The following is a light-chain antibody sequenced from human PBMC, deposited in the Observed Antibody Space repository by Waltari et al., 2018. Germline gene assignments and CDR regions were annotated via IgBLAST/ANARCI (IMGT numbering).Light chain of an antibody. J-gene: IGLJ2*01. CDR3: SSYTSSSTVV. Sequence: QSALTQPASVSGSPGPSITIPCTGTSSAVGGYNYASWYQQHPGKAPKLMIYDVSNRPSGVSNRFSGSKSGNTASLTISGLQAEDEADYYCSSYTSSSTVVFGGGTKLTVL. V-gene: IGLV2-14*03. CDR1: SSAVGGYNY. CDR2: DVS.